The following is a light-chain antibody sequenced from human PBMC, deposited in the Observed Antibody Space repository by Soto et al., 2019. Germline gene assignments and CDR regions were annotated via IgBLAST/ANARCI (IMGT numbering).Light chain of an antibody. J-gene: IGKJ1*01. CDR3: QQYDKYST. CDR1: QTISVS. Sequence: IQMTQSPSTLSASVGDPVTINCRASQTISVSLALYQQKPGKAPNLLIYDASTLQGGVPSRFSGSGSGTEFTLTVTSLQPEDFATYFCQQYDKYSTFGHGTKVDIK. V-gene: IGKV1-5*01. CDR2: DAS.